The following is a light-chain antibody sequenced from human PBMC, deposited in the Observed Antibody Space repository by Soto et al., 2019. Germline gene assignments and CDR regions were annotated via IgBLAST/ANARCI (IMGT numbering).Light chain of an antibody. V-gene: IGLV4-69*01. Sequence: QLVLTQSPSASASLGASVKVTCTLSSGHSSYAIAWHQQQPEEGPRYLMKVNSDGSHTKGDGIPDRFSGSSSGAERYLIISSLQSEDEAEYYCQTWGTGIRVFGGGTKVTVL. CDR2: VNSDGSH. CDR1: SGHSSYA. J-gene: IGLJ3*02. CDR3: QTWGTGIRV.